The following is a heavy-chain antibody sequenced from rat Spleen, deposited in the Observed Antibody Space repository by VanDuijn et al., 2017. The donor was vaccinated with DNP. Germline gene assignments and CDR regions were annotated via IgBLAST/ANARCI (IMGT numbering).Heavy chain of an antibody. CDR3: VRPDYYDGSYPHY. CDR2: MSPTTRSS. Sequence: EVQLVESGGGLVQPGRSLKLSCAASGFSFSDYDMAWVRQAPTKGLEWVACMSPTTRSSYYRDSVRGRFTVSRDDSTSTLYLQMDSLRSEDTATYYCVRPDYYDGSYPHYWGQGVMVTVSS. D-gene: IGHD1-12*02. CDR1: GFSFSDYD. V-gene: IGHV5-25*01. J-gene: IGHJ2*01.